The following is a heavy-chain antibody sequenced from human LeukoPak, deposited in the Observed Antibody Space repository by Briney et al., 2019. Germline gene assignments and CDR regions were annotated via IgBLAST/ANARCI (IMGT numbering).Heavy chain of an antibody. D-gene: IGHD2-21*02. CDR3: ARRSCGGDCYSSLSY. J-gene: IGHJ4*02. CDR2: ISSSSSYI. V-gene: IGHV3-21*01. Sequence: PGGSLRLFCAASGFTFSSYSMNWVRQAPGKGLEWVSSISSSSSYIYYADSVKGRFTIPRDNAKNSLYLQMTSLRAEGTAVYYCARRSCGGDCYSSLSYWGQGTLVTVSS. CDR1: GFTFSSYS.